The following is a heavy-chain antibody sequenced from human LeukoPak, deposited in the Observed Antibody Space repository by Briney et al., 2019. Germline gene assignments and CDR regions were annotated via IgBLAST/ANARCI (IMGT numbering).Heavy chain of an antibody. J-gene: IGHJ3*02. CDR2: ISAYNGNT. CDR3: ASQCSSSRWSAFDI. V-gene: IGHV1-18*01. D-gene: IGHD6-13*01. Sequence: ASVKVSCKASGYTFTSYGISWVRQAPGQGLEWMGWISAYNGNTNYAQKLQGRVTMTTDTSTSTAYMELRSLRSDDTAVYYCASQCSSSRWSAFDIWGQGTMVTVSS. CDR1: GYTFTSYG.